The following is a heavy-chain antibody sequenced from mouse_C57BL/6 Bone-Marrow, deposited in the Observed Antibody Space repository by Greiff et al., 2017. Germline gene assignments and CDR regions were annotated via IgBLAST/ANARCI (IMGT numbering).Heavy chain of an antibody. J-gene: IGHJ2*01. D-gene: IGHD1-1*01. CDR3: ARDTLLYYGSSPDY. Sequence: EVKLMESGGGLVKPGGSLKLSCAASGFTFSSYAMSWVRQTPEKRLEWVATISDGGSYTYYPDNVKGRFTISRDNAKNNLYLQMSQLKSEDTAMYYCARDTLLYYGSSPDYWGQGTTLTVSS. V-gene: IGHV5-4*01. CDR2: ISDGGSYT. CDR1: GFTFSSYA.